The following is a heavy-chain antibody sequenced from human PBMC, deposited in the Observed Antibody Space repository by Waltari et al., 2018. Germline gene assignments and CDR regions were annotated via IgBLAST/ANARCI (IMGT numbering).Heavy chain of an antibody. Sequence: QVQLQESGPGLVKPSQTLSLTCTVSGGSISSGDYYWSWIRQPPGKGLEWIGYLYYSWNTYYNPSLKSRVTISVDTSKNQFSLKLSSVTAADTAVYYCAREITSFEGWFDPWGQGTLVTVSS. D-gene: IGHD3-3*01. CDR3: AREITSFEGWFDP. J-gene: IGHJ5*02. CDR2: LYYSWNT. CDR1: GGSISSGDYY. V-gene: IGHV4-30-4*08.